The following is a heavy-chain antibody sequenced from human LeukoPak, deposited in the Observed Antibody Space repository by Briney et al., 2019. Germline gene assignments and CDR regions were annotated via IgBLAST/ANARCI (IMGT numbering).Heavy chain of an antibody. CDR3: ARDSPGVVPAAMYPEGGWFDP. Sequence: PLETLSLTCTVSGGSISSYYWSWIRQPAGKGLEWIGRIYTSGSTNYNPSLKSRVTMPVDTSKNQFSLKLSSVTAADTAVYYCARDSPGVVPAAMYPEGGWFDPWGQGTLVTVSS. J-gene: IGHJ5*02. D-gene: IGHD2-2*01. V-gene: IGHV4-4*07. CDR2: IYTSGST. CDR1: GGSISSYY.